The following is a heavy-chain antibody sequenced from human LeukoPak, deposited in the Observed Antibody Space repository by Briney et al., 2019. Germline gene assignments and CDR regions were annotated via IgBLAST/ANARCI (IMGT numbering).Heavy chain of an antibody. D-gene: IGHD2-21*01. CDR1: GGSIISSSHY. Sequence: PSETLSLTCTVSGGSIISSSHYWAWIRQPPGKGLEWIGSIYYNGGTFYSPSLKSRASISVDTSKNQFSLKLSSGTAADTSVFFCAREEASAADYWGQGTLVMVSS. CDR3: AREEASAADY. CDR2: IYYNGGT. V-gene: IGHV4-39*01. J-gene: IGHJ4*02.